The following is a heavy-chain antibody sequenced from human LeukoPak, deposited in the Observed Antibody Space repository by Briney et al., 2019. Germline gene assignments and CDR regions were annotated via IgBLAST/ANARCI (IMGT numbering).Heavy chain of an antibody. J-gene: IGHJ6*02. CDR2: VSDSGST. D-gene: IGHD3-22*01. Sequence: PSETLSLTCTVSGGSFISYYRSWIRQAPGKGLEWIGYVSDSGSTNYNPSLKSRVIISLDTSKSRFSLKLSSVTAADTAVYYCARLDMIVVGDIMDVWGQGTTVIVSS. V-gene: IGHV4-59*08. CDR3: ARLDMIVVGDIMDV. CDR1: GGSFISYY.